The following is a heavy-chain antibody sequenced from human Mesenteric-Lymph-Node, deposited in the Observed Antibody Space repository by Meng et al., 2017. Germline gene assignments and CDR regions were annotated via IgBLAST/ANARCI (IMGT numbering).Heavy chain of an antibody. CDR3: ASWRFDF. V-gene: IGHV6-1*01. Sequence: SETLSLTCAISGDNVSSNSAAWNWIRQSPSRGLEWLGRTYYRSKWNSDYAESVKSRINITPDTYKNQFSLQLNSVTPEDTAVYYCASWRFDFWGRGTLVTVSS. CDR2: TYYRSKWNS. CDR1: GDNVSSNSAA. J-gene: IGHJ2*01.